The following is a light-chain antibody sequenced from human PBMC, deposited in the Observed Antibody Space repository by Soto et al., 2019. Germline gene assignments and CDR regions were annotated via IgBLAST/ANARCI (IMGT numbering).Light chain of an antibody. V-gene: IGKV2-28*01. CDR2: LGS. CDR1: QSILHSNGYNY. CDR3: MHLLQSQYT. Sequence: IVMTQSPLSLPVTPGEPASISCRSSQSILHSNGYNYLDWYLQKPGQSPQLLIFLGSNRAYGVREGFSGSGSARGFRLKIRRVEAEDVGVHYCMHLLQSQYTLGQGTKVDIK. J-gene: IGKJ2*01.